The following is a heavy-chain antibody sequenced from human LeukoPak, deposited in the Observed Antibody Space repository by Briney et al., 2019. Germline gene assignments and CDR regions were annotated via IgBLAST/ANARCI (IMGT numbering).Heavy chain of an antibody. D-gene: IGHD3-10*01. CDR1: GFTFSSYS. J-gene: IGHJ4*02. CDR2: ISSSSSYI. Sequence: GGSLRLSCAASGFTFSSYSMNWVRQAPGKGLEWVSSISSSSSYIYYADSVKGRFTISRDNAKNSLYLQMSSLRVEDTAVYYCARDRVSGSGSIDYWGQGTLVTVSS. V-gene: IGHV3-21*01. CDR3: ARDRVSGSGSIDY.